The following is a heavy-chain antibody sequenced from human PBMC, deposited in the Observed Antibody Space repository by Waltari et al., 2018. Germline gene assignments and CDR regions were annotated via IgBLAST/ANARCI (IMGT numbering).Heavy chain of an antibody. CDR1: GFSFNDFA. J-gene: IGHJ4*02. Sequence: QVSLVESGGDVVPPGRSLRLSCVASGFSFNDFALHWVRQAPGKGLEWVAVISYVDEKYYAESVKGRFTISRDNSKSTLYLQMDSLRPEDTAVYYCTRDVDYTGHVWVNLGDYWGQGTRVSVSS. D-gene: IGHD2-8*02. V-gene: IGHV3-30*03. CDR2: ISYVDEK. CDR3: TRDVDYTGHVWVNLGDY.